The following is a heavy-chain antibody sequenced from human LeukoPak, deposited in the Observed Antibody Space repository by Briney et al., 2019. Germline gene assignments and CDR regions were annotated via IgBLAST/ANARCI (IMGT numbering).Heavy chain of an antibody. CDR2: TYYRSTWYN. V-gene: IGHV6-1*01. D-gene: IGHD2-2*01. J-gene: IGHJ5*02. Sequence: SQTLSLTCVISGDSFSSNSASWNWTRHSPSRGLECLGRTYYRSTWYNDYAVSVRSRITVNPDTSKNQFSLHLNSVTPEDTAVYYCARRLTQYDCFDPWGQGILVTVSS. CDR1: GDSFSSNSAS. CDR3: ARRLTQYDCFDP.